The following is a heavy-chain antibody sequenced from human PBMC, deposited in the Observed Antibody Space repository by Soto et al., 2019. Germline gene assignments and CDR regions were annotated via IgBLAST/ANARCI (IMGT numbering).Heavy chain of an antibody. V-gene: IGHV4-59*01. D-gene: IGHD3-22*01. CDR1: GGSISSYY. Sequence: SETLSLTCTVSGGSISSYYWSWFRQPPGKGLEWIGYIYYSGSTNYNPSLKSRVNISEDTSKNQFSLNLNSVTAADTAVYYCAGRGNSAYYYDWGKGTLVTVSS. J-gene: IGHJ4*02. CDR2: IYYSGST. CDR3: AGRGNSAYYYD.